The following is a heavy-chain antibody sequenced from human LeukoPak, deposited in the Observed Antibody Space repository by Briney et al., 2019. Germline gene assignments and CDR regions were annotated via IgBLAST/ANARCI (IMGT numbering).Heavy chain of an antibody. J-gene: IGHJ2*01. CDR2: IYHSGST. CDR3: ARVSGRFTWYFDL. V-gene: IGHV4-38-2*02. Sequence: KPSETLSLTCTVSDCSISSSYYWGWIRQPPGKGLEWFGIIYHSGSTYYNPSLKSRVTISVDTSKNQFSLKLSSVTAADTAVYYCARVSGRFTWYFDLWGRGTLVTVSS. CDR1: DCSISSSYY.